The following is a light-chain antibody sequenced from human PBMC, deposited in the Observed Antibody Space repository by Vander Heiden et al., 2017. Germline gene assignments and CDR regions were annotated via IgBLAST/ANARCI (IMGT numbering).Light chain of an antibody. CDR3: QSYDSSLSGFYV. Sequence: QSVLTQPPSVSGAPGQRVTTSCTGSSSNIGADYDVHWYQQLPGTAPKLLIYGNSNRPSGVPDRFSGSKSGTSASLAITGLQAEDEADYYCQSYDSSLSGFYVFGTGTKVTVL. CDR2: GNS. V-gene: IGLV1-40*01. J-gene: IGLJ1*01. CDR1: SSNIGADYD.